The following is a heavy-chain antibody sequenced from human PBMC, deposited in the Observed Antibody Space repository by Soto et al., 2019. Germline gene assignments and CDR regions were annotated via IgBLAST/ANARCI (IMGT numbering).Heavy chain of an antibody. J-gene: IGHJ4*02. Sequence: QVQLQQWGAGLLKPSETLSLTCAVYGGSFSGYYWSWIRQPPGKGLEWIGEINHSGSTNYNPSLTSRVTISVDTSMNQFSLKLSSVTAADTAVYYCASLSSSLDFDYWGQGTLVTVSS. V-gene: IGHV4-34*01. D-gene: IGHD6-13*01. CDR2: INHSGST. CDR3: ASLSSSLDFDY. CDR1: GGSFSGYY.